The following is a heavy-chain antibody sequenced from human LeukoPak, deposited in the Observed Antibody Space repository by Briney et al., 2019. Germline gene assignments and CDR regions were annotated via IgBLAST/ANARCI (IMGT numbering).Heavy chain of an antibody. CDR2: ISGSGGST. CDR3: AKRSSDYYDSSGYYFDF. V-gene: IGHV3-23*01. J-gene: IGHJ4*02. Sequence: GGSLRLSCAASGFTFSSYAMSWVRQAPGKGLEWVSAISGSGGSTYYADSVKGRFTISRDNSKNTLYLQMNSLRAEDTAVYYCAKRSSDYYDSSGYYFDFWGQGTLVTVSS. CDR1: GFTFSSYA. D-gene: IGHD3-22*01.